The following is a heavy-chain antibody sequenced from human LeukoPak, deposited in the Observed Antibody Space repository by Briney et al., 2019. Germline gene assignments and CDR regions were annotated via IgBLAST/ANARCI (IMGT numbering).Heavy chain of an antibody. CDR3: ARADSSGYPPLY. Sequence: PGGSLRLSCAASGVTVSSNYMNWVRQAPGKGLEWVSVIYSGGSTYYADSVKGRFTISRENSKNTLYLQMNSLRAEDTAVYYCARADSSGYPPLYWGQGTLVTVSS. D-gene: IGHD3-22*01. CDR1: GVTVSSNY. CDR2: IYSGGST. V-gene: IGHV3-53*01. J-gene: IGHJ4*02.